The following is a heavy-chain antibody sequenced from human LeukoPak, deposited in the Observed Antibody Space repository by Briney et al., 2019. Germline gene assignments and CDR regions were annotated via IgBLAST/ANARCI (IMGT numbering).Heavy chain of an antibody. CDR3: ARGPYDPPEPNDY. Sequence: SETLSLTCAVYGESFSGYYWSWIRQPPGKGLEWIGEINHSGSTNYNPSLKSRVTISVDTSKNQFSLKLSSVTAADTAVYYCARGPYDPPEPNDYWGQGTLVTVSS. CDR1: GESFSGYY. D-gene: IGHD3-22*01. CDR2: INHSGST. J-gene: IGHJ4*02. V-gene: IGHV4-34*01.